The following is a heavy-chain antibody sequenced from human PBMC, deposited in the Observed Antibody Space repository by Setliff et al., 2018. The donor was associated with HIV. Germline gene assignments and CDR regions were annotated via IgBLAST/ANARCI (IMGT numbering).Heavy chain of an antibody. J-gene: IGHJ4*02. Sequence: SLADPAPGKGLEWVSSISSSSSYIYYADSVRGRFTISRDNSKNTLYLQMNSLRAEDTAVYYCAKGYFDWLRAGTFDYWGQGSLVTVSS. D-gene: IGHD3-9*01. CDR3: AKGYFDWLRAGTFDY. V-gene: IGHV3-23*01. CDR2: ISSSSSYI.